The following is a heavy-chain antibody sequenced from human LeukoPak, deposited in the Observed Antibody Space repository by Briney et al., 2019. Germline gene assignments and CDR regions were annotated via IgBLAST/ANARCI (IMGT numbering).Heavy chain of an antibody. CDR2: INPSGGST. Sequence: ASVKVSCKASGYTFTGYYMHWVRQAPGQGLEWMGIINPSGGSTSYAQKFQGRVTMTRDTSTSTVYMELSSLRSKDTAVHYCARGSGPPFWFDPWGQGTLVTVSS. J-gene: IGHJ5*02. CDR1: GYTFTGYY. V-gene: IGHV1-46*01. D-gene: IGHD3-3*01. CDR3: ARGSGPPFWFDP.